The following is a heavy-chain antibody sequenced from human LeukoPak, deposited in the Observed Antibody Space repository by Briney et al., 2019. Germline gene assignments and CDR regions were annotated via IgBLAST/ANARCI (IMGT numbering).Heavy chain of an antibody. D-gene: IGHD3-22*01. J-gene: IGHJ4*02. CDR2: INPNSGGT. CDR1: GYTFTRYY. V-gene: IGHV1-2*02. CDR3: ARGRDDSSGYYSGRFDY. Sequence: ASVKVSCKASGYTFTRYYMHWVRQAPGQGLEWMGWINPNSGGTNYAQKFQGRVTMTRDTSISTAYMELSRLRSDDTAVYYCARGRDDSSGYYSGRFDYWGQGTLVTVSS.